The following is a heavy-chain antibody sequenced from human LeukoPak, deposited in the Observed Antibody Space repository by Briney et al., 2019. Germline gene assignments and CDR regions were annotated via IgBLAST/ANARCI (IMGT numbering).Heavy chain of an antibody. Sequence: GGSLRLSCAASGFTFSSYSMNWVRQAPGKGLEWLSSINGRGVNTYYSDAMKDRLTISRDNSKNTVYLQMKSLTTEDTAFYYCAKARDGYGVDTNDFWGQGTLATVSS. V-gene: IGHV3-23*01. D-gene: IGHD3-3*01. CDR3: AKARDGYGVDTNDF. J-gene: IGHJ4*02. CDR2: INGRGVNT. CDR1: GFTFSSYS.